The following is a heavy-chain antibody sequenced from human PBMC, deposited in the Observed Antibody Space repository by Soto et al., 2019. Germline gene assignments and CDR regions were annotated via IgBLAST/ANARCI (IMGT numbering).Heavy chain of an antibody. D-gene: IGHD5-18*01. CDR3: ARVSGYSYGPPYYYYGMDV. V-gene: IGHV1-18*04. J-gene: IGHJ6*02. Sequence: ASVKVSCKASGYTFTSYGISWVRQAPGQGLEWMGWISAYNGNTNYAQKLQGRVTMTTDTSTSTAYMELRSLRSDDTAVYYCARVSGYSYGPPYYYYGMDVWGQGTTVTVSS. CDR1: GYTFTSYG. CDR2: ISAYNGNT.